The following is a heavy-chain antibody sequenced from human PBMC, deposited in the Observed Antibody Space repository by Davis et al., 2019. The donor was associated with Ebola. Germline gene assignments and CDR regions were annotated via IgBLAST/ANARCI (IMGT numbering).Heavy chain of an antibody. CDR3: ARGRWGYSYGHRRNNWFDP. CDR1: GGSFSGYY. CDR2: INHSGST. J-gene: IGHJ5*02. D-gene: IGHD5-18*01. V-gene: IGHV4-34*01. Sequence: PGGSLRLSCAVYGGSFSGYYWSWIRQPPGKGLEWIGEINHSGSTNYNPSLKSRVTISVDTSKNQFSLKLSSVTAADTAVYHCARGRWGYSYGHRRNNWFDPWGQGTLVTVSS.